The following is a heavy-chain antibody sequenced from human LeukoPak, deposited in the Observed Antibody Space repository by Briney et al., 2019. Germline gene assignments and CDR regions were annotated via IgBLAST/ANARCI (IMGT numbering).Heavy chain of an antibody. D-gene: IGHD3-22*01. Sequence: GGSLRLSCAASGFTFSSYSMNWVRQAPGKGLEWVSYISSSSSTIYYADSVKGRFTFSRDNAKNSLYLQMNSLRAEDTAVYYCARIYDSSGYYPDYWGQGTLVTVSS. CDR1: GFTFSSYS. V-gene: IGHV3-48*04. CDR3: ARIYDSSGYYPDY. CDR2: ISSSSSTI. J-gene: IGHJ4*02.